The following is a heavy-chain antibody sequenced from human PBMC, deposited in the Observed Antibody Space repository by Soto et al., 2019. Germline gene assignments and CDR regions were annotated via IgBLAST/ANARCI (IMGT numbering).Heavy chain of an antibody. D-gene: IGHD3-10*01. V-gene: IGHV4-4*07. CDR1: GGSISSYY. CDR2: IYTSGST. Sequence: SETLSLTCTVSGGSISSYYWSWIRQPAGKGLEWIGRIYTSGSTNCNPSLKSRVTMSVDTSKNQFSLKLSSVTAADTAVYYCARDRITLANDAFDIWGQGTMVTVS. J-gene: IGHJ3*02. CDR3: ARDRITLANDAFDI.